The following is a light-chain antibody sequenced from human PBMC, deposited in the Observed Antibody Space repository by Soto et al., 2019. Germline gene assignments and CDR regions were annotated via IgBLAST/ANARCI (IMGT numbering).Light chain of an antibody. V-gene: IGLV2-8*01. CDR2: EVS. CDR3: SSYAGSNHFV. CDR1: SSDIGAYIY. J-gene: IGLJ1*01. Sequence: QSALTQPPSASGSPGQSVTISCTGTSSDIGAYIYVSWYQQHPGKAPKLMISEVSRRPSGVPERFSGSKSGNTASLTVSGLQADDEANYYCSSYAGSNHFVFGTGTKVTVL.